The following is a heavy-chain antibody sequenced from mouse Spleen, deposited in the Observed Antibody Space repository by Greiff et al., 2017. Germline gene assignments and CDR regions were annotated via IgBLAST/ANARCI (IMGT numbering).Heavy chain of an antibody. J-gene: IGHJ4*01. D-gene: IGHD2-3*01. V-gene: IGHV5-16*01. CDR3: ARRGLLLYAMDY. CDR2: INYDGSST. CDR1: GFTFSDYY. Sequence: EVHLVESEGGLVQPGSSMKLSCTASGFTFSDYYMAWVRQVPEKGLEWVANINYDGSSTYYLDSLKSRFIISRDNAKNILYLQMSSLKSEDTATYYCARRGLLLYAMDYWGQGTSVTVSS.